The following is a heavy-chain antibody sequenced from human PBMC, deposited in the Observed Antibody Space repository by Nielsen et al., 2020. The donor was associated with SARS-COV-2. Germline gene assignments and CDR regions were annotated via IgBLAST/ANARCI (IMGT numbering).Heavy chain of an antibody. V-gene: IGHV3-49*03. Sequence: GESLKISCTASGFTFGDYAMSWFRQAPGKGLEWVGFIRSKAYGGTTEYAASVKGRFTISRDDSKSIAYLQMNSLKTEDTAVYYCTRAFHDYGDAFDIWGQGTMGTVSS. J-gene: IGHJ3*02. CDR1: GFTFGDYA. D-gene: IGHD4-17*01. CDR2: IRSKAYGGTT. CDR3: TRAFHDYGDAFDI.